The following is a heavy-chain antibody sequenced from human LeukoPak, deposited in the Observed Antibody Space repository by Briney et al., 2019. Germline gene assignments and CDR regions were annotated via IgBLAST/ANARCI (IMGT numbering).Heavy chain of an antibody. V-gene: IGHV1-2*02. CDR3: ARGFGGETDYGDYVDY. CDR2: INPNSGGT. CDR1: GYTFSGYY. D-gene: IGHD4-17*01. J-gene: IGHJ4*02. Sequence: ASVKVSCKAFGYTFSGYYMHWVRQAPGQGLKWMGWINPNSGGTNYAQKFQGRVTMTRDTSISTAYMVLSRLRFDDTAVFYCARGFGGETDYGDYVDYWGQGTLVTVSS.